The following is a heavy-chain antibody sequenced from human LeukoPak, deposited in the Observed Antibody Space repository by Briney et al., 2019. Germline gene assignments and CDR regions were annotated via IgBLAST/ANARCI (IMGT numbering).Heavy chain of an antibody. CDR1: GFTVSSNY. D-gene: IGHD5-24*01. J-gene: IGHJ3*02. CDR2: IYSGDST. Sequence: PGGSLRLSCAASGFTVSSNYMTWVRQAPGKGLEWVSLIYSGDSTYYAVSVKGRFTMSRDNSKNTLYLQMNSLRVEDTAVYYCARDGRWLQLAPDAFDIWGQGTMVTVSS. CDR3: ARDGRWLQLAPDAFDI. V-gene: IGHV3-66*01.